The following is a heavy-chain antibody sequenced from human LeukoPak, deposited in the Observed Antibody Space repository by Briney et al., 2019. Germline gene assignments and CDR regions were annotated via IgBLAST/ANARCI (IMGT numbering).Heavy chain of an antibody. Sequence: GGSLRLSCAASGFTFSSYAMGWVRQAPEKGLDWFSAISGGSVGATYYADAVKGRFTISRDNSKTTLYLEMNSLRAEDTAVYYCAKGSSSGRPYFFDYWGQGSLVAVSS. CDR2: ISGGSVGAT. J-gene: IGHJ4*02. V-gene: IGHV3-23*01. CDR3: AKGSSSGRPYFFDY. CDR1: GFTFSSYA. D-gene: IGHD3-3*01.